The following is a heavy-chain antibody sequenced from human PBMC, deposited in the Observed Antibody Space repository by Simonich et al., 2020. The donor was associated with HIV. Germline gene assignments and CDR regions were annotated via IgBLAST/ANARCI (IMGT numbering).Heavy chain of an antibody. D-gene: IGHD3-22*01. Sequence: QVQLQQWGAGLLKPSETLSLICAVYGGSFTGYYWSWIRQPPGKGLGWIGEINHSGNTNDNPAPKSRGAISVDTSKNQVSLNLSSVTAADTAVYYCARSPYYYDISGDLDYWGQGTLVTVSS. CDR3: ARSPYYYDISGDLDY. CDR1: GGSFTGYY. V-gene: IGHV4-34*01. CDR2: INHSGNT. J-gene: IGHJ4*02.